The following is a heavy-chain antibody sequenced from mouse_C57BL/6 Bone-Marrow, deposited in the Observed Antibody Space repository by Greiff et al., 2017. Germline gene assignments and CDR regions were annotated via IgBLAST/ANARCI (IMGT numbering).Heavy chain of an antibody. CDR3: ARNYSNSSPFDV. D-gene: IGHD2-5*01. J-gene: IGHJ1*03. Sequence: VQLQQSGPELVKPGASVKISCKASGYAFSSSWMNWVKQRPGKGLEWIGRIYPGDGDTNYNGKFKGKATLTADKSSSTAYMQRSSLTSEDSAVYFCARNYSNSSPFDVWGTGTTVTVSS. CDR2: IYPGDGDT. CDR1: GYAFSSSW. V-gene: IGHV1-82*01.